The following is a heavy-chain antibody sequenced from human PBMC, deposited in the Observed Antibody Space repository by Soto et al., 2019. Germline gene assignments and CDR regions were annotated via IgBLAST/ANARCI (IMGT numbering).Heavy chain of an antibody. CDR1: GFTFSSYA. CDR3: AKGRVVVPAAIRPDAFDI. V-gene: IGHV3-23*01. CDR2: ISGSGGST. D-gene: IGHD2-2*01. Sequence: GGSLRLSCAASGFTFSSYAMSWVRQAPGKGLEWVSAISGSGGSTYYADSVKGRFTISRDNSKNTLYLQMNSLRAEDTAVYYCAKGRVVVPAAIRPDAFDIWGQGTMVTVSS. J-gene: IGHJ3*02.